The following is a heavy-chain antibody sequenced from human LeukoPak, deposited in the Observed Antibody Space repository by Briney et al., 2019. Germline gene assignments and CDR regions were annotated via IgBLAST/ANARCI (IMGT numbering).Heavy chain of an antibody. CDR1: GFTFSSYA. CDR2: ISGSGGST. D-gene: IGHD3-22*01. Sequence: GGSLRLSCAASGFTFSSYAMSWVRQAPGKGLEWVSAISGSGGSTYYADSVEGRFTISRDNSKNTLYLQMNSLRAEDTAVYYCAKDLGVMIVVVLDAFDIWGQGTMVTVSS. V-gene: IGHV3-23*01. J-gene: IGHJ3*02. CDR3: AKDLGVMIVVVLDAFDI.